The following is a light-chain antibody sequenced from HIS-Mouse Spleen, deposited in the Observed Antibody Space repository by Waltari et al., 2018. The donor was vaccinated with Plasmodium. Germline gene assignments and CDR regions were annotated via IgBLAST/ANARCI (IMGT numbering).Light chain of an antibody. CDR2: GSS. CDR3: QQYKNWPRT. Sequence: EIVMTQSPATLSVSPGERATLSCRPSQSVSSNLAWYQQKPGQAPRLLIFGSSTRATGIPARFRGRWSGTDFTLTISSMQSEDFAVYYCQQYKNWPRTFGQGTKVEIK. V-gene: IGKV3-15*01. J-gene: IGKJ1*01. CDR1: QSVSSN.